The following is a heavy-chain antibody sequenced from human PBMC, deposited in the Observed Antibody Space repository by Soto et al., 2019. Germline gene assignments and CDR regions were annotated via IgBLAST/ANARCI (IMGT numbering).Heavy chain of an antibody. V-gene: IGHV3-30*04. J-gene: IGHJ6*02. CDR3: ARDLSLCSGGSWYSPNGLDV. D-gene: IGHD2-15*01. CDR1: GFTFSSYA. Sequence: QVQLVESGGGVVQPGGSLRLSCAASGFTFSSYAMHWVRQAPGKGLEWVAIISYDGSNKFYADSVKGRFTISRDNSKNTLYLEMNSLRAEDTAVYQRARDLSLCSGGSWYSPNGLDVWGQGTTGPVSS. CDR2: ISYDGSNK.